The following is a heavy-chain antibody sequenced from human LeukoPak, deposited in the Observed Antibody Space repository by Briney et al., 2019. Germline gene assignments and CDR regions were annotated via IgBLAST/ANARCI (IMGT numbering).Heavy chain of an antibody. J-gene: IGHJ4*02. CDR2: ISPEGSDK. D-gene: IGHD5-12*01. V-gene: IGHV3-7*03. CDR3: ARTRGDSGYDFSDY. CDR1: GFSFSGYW. Sequence: GGSLRLSCAASGFSFSGYWMRWVRQAPGKGLEWVANISPEGSDKYYKDSVKGRFTVSRDNAKDSLYLQTNSLRAEDTAVYYCARTRGDSGYDFSDYWGQGTLVTVSS.